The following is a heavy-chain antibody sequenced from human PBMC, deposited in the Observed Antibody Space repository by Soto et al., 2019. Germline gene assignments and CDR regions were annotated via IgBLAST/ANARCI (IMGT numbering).Heavy chain of an antibody. J-gene: IGHJ4*02. Sequence: QLQLQESGSGLVKPSQTLSLTCAVSGGSISSGGYSWSWIRQPPGKGLEWIGYIYHSVSTYYNPSLQSRVTLSVDRSKNQCSLKLISVTAGDTAVYYCARGGVDYYDSSGYYCSPYYLHSWGAGTLVSVSS. CDR1: GGSISSGGYS. CDR2: IYHSVST. CDR3: ARGGVDYYDSSGYYCSPYYLHS. D-gene: IGHD3-22*01. V-gene: IGHV4-30-2*01.